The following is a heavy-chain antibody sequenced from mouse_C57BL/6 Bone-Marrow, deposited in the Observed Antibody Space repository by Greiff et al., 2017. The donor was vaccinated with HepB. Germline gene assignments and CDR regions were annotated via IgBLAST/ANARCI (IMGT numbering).Heavy chain of an antibody. V-gene: IGHV6-6*01. CDR1: GFTFSDAW. J-gene: IGHJ3*01. Sequence: EVKLVESGGGLVQPGGSMKLSCAASGFTFSDAWMDWVRQSPEKGLEWVAEIRNKANNHATYYAESVKGRFTISRDDSKSSVYLQMNSLRAEDTGIYYCTHLYYYGSSPWFAYWGQGTLVTVSA. D-gene: IGHD1-1*01. CDR3: THLYYYGSSPWFAY. CDR2: IRNKANNHAT.